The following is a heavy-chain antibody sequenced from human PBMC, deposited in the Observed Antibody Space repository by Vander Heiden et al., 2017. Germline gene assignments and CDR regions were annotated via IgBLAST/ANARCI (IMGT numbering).Heavy chain of an antibody. Sequence: EVQLVESGGGLVKPGGSLRRSCAASGFTFSSKSMNWVRQAPGKGLEWVSSISSSSYNIYYADSVKGRFTISRDNAKNSLYLRMNSLRAEDTAVYYCATYDYVWGSYRPPVDYWGQGTLGTVSS. CDR2: ISSSSYNI. D-gene: IGHD3-16*02. J-gene: IGHJ4*02. CDR1: GFTFSSKS. CDR3: ATYDYVWGSYRPPVDY. V-gene: IGHV3-21*01.